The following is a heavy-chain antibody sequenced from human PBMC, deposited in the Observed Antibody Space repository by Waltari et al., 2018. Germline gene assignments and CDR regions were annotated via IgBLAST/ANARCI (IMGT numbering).Heavy chain of an antibody. J-gene: IGHJ5*02. CDR1: GFAFSTYS. V-gene: IGHV3-48*04. CDR2: ITSRSSTT. Sequence: EVQLLESGGGLVQPGGSLRLSCAASGFAFSTYSMTWVRRAPGKGLEWVSYITSRSSTTHYADSVKGRFTISRDNAQNSLYLQMSSLRAEDTAVYYCARDPYDSSGYYYPSWFDPWGQGTLVIVSS. D-gene: IGHD3-22*01. CDR3: ARDPYDSSGYYYPSWFDP.